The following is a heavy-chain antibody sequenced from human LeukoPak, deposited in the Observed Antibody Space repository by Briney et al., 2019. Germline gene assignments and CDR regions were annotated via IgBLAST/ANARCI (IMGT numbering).Heavy chain of an antibody. CDR3: ARGIPLLLWFGEPFDY. CDR2: INHSGST. V-gene: IGHV4-34*01. J-gene: IGHJ4*02. CDR1: GGSFSGYY. Sequence: PSETLSLTCAVYGGSFSGYYWSWIRQPPGKGLEWIGEINHSGSTNYNPSLKSRVTISVDTSKNQFSLKLSSVTAADTAVYYCARGIPLLLWFGEPFDYWGQGTLVTVSS. D-gene: IGHD3-10*01.